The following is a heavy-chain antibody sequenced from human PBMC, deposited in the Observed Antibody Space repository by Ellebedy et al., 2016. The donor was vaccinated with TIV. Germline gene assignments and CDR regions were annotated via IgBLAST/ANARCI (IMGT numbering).Heavy chain of an antibody. Sequence: AASVEVSCKASGGTFSNYAISWVRQAPGQGLEWMGRIIPILGIGNYAQKVQGRVTITADKSTSTAYMELSSLKSEDTAVYYCARTAGKADDAFDIWGQGTMVTVSS. CDR2: IIPILGIG. D-gene: IGHD6-13*01. J-gene: IGHJ3*02. CDR3: ARTAGKADDAFDI. V-gene: IGHV1-69*04. CDR1: GGTFSNYA.